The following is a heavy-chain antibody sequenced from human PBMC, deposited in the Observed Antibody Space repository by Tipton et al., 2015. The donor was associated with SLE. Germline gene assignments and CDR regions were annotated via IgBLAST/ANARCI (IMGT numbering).Heavy chain of an antibody. CDR2: IWYDGSNK. V-gene: IGHV3-33*01. Sequence: QVQLVQSGGGVVQPGRSLRLSCAASGFNFNSYAMYWVRQAPGKGLEWVAVIWYDGSNKYYADSVKGRFTISRDNSKNTLYLQMNSLRAEDTAVYYCARDFGEVLTWYFDLWGRGTLVTVSS. CDR1: GFNFNSYA. D-gene: IGHD4/OR15-4a*01. CDR3: ARDFGEVLTWYFDL. J-gene: IGHJ2*01.